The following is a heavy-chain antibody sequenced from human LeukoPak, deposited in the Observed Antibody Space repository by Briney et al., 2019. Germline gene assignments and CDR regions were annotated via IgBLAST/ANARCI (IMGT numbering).Heavy chain of an antibody. Sequence: GESLKISCKGSGYSFTNSWIGWVRQMPGKGLEWMGVIYPGDSDTRYSPSFQGQVTISADMSITTAYLQWSSLKASDTAMYYCARLGVGATTADYWGQGTLVTVSS. CDR1: GYSFTNSW. J-gene: IGHJ4*02. D-gene: IGHD1-26*01. CDR3: ARLGVGATTADY. CDR2: IYPGDSDT. V-gene: IGHV5-51*01.